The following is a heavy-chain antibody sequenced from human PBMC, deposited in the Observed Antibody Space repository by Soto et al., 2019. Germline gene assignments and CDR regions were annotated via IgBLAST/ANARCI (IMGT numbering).Heavy chain of an antibody. D-gene: IGHD3-9*01. Sequence: GASVKVSCKASGYTFTSYGISWVRQAPGQGLEWMGIINPSGGSTSYAQKFQGRVTMTRDTSTSTVYMELSSLRSEDTAVYYCARGRELRYFDWSPEAGYWGQGTLVTVSS. CDR2: INPSGGST. CDR3: ARGRELRYFDWSPEAGY. CDR1: GYTFTSYG. J-gene: IGHJ4*02. V-gene: IGHV1-46*03.